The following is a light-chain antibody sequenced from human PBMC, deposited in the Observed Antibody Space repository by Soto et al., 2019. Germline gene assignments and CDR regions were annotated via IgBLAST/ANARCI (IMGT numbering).Light chain of an antibody. CDR3: CSYAGNYIWV. CDR2: DVN. CDR1: SSDVGGYNY. J-gene: IGLJ7*01. V-gene: IGLV2-11*01. Sequence: QSALTQPRSVSGSPGQSVTISCAGTSSDVGGYNYVSWYQQHPGKAPKLMIYDVNERPSGVPDRFSGSKSGNTASLTISGLQAEDEADYYCCSYAGNYIWVFGGGTQLTVL.